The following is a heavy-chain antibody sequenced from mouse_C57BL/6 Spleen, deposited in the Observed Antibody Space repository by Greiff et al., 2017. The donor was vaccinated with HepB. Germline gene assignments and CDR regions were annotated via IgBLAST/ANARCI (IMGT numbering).Heavy chain of an antibody. Sequence: QVQLKESGAELVKPGASVKISCKASGYAFSSYWMNWVKQRPGKGLEWIGQIYPGDGDTNYNGKFKGKATLTSDKSSSTAYMQLSSLTSEDSAVYFCERGALGRYFDYWGQGTTLTVSS. V-gene: IGHV1-80*01. CDR3: ERGALGRYFDY. D-gene: IGHD4-1*01. J-gene: IGHJ2*01. CDR1: GYAFSSYW. CDR2: IYPGDGDT.